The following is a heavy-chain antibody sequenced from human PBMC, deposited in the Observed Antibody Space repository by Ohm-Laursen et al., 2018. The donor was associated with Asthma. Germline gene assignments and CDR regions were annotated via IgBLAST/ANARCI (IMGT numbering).Heavy chain of an antibody. J-gene: IGHJ6*02. Sequence: SLRLSCSASGYTFSRYSIHWVRQVPGKGLEWVAVISYDGSNKYYADSVKGRFTISRDNSKNTLYLQMNSLRAEDTAVYYCARDIVVVPAAMPSSRDYYYYGMDVWGQGTTVTVSS. CDR1: GYTFSRYS. V-gene: IGHV3-30*03. D-gene: IGHD2-2*01. CDR3: ARDIVVVPAAMPSSRDYYYYGMDV. CDR2: ISYDGSNK.